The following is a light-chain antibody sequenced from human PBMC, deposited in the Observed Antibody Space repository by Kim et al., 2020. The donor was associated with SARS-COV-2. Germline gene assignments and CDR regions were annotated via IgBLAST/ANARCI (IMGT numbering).Light chain of an antibody. CDR2: GKN. CDR3: NSRDSSGNPYVV. CDR1: SLRSYY. J-gene: IGLJ2*01. Sequence: SELTQDPAVSVALGQTVRITCQGDSLRSYYASWYQQKPGQAPVLVIYGKNNRPSGIPDRFSGSSSGNTASLTITGAQAEDEADYYCNSRDSSGNPYVVFG. V-gene: IGLV3-19*01.